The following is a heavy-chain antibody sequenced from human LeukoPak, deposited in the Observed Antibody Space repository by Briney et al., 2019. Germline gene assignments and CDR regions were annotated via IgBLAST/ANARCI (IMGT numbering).Heavy chain of an antibody. D-gene: IGHD3-22*01. CDR3: AKDYYYYESSGYAFQH. J-gene: IGHJ1*01. CDR1: GFSFTTYG. V-gene: IGHV3-30*18. Sequence: GGSLRLSCAASGFSFTTYGMHWVRQAPGKGLEWVALISYDGTNDYYADSVKGRFTVSRDNSKNTLYLQMSSLKPEDTAVYYCAKDYYYYESSGYAFQHWGQGTLVTVSS. CDR2: ISYDGTND.